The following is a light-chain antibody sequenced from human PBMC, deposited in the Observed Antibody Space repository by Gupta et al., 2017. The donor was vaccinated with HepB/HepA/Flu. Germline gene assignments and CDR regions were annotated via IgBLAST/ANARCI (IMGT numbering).Light chain of an antibody. Sequence: EIVLTQSPATLSLSPGERATLSCRASQSISIYLAWYQQKPGQAPRLLISDASNRATGIPARFSGSGSGTDFTLTISSLEPEDFAVYYCQQRSNWPLTFGGGTKVEIK. CDR1: QSISIY. V-gene: IGKV3-11*01. J-gene: IGKJ4*01. CDR2: DAS. CDR3: QQRSNWPLT.